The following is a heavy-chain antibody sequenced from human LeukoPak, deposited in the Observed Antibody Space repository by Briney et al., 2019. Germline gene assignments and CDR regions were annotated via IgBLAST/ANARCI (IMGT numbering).Heavy chain of an antibody. Sequence: GGSLRLSCAASGFTFSDYYMSWIRQAPGKGLEWISYMSSSDSTIYYADSVKGRFTISRDNAKNTLYLQMNSLRAEDTAVYYCAKTVYKPRRLTPLYYFDYWGQGTLVTVSS. CDR2: MSSSDSTI. V-gene: IGHV3-11*01. D-gene: IGHD1-1*01. J-gene: IGHJ4*02. CDR1: GFTFSDYY. CDR3: AKTVYKPRRLTPLYYFDY.